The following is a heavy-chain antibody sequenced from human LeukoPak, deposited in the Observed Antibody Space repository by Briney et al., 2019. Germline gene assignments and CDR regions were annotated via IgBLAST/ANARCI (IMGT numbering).Heavy chain of an antibody. CDR3: ATLRRDGYTGLIDY. CDR1: GYSFTSYW. J-gene: IGHJ4*02. V-gene: IGHV5-51*01. Sequence: GGSLKISCKGSGYSFTSYWIGWVRQMPGKGLEWMGIIYPGDSDTRYSPSFQGQVTISADKSISTAYLQWSNLKTSDTAMYYCATLRRDGYTGLIDYWGQGTLVTVSS. CDR2: IYPGDSDT. D-gene: IGHD5-24*01.